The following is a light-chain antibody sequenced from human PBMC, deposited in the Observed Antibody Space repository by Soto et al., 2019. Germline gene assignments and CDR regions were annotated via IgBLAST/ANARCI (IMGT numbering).Light chain of an antibody. CDR3: SSYAGSNNIG. CDR1: SSDVGGYNY. V-gene: IGLV2-8*01. CDR2: EVS. Sequence: QSALTQPPSASGSPGQSVTISCTGTSSDVGGYNYVSWYQQHPGKAPKLMIYEVSKRPSGVPDRFSGSKSGNTASLTVSGLQAEDEADYYCSSYAGSNNIGFGGGTNLTVL. J-gene: IGLJ3*02.